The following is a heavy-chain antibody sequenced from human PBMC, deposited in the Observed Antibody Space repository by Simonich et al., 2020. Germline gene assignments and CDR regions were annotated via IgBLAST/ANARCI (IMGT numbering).Heavy chain of an antibody. D-gene: IGHD6-13*01. CDR2: HNTHMGGT. CDR1: GYTFTGYY. V-gene: IGHV1-2*02. Sequence: QVQLVQSGAEVKKPGASVKVSCKASGYTFTGYYMHWVRQAPGQGLEWMGWHNTHMGGTNDAQKFQGRVTMTRDTSISTAYMELGRLRSDDTAVYYCARDSYSSWYFDLWGRGTLVTVSS. CDR3: ARDSYSSWYFDL. J-gene: IGHJ2*01.